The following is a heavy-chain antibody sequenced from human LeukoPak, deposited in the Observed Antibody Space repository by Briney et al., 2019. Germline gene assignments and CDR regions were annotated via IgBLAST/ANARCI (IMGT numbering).Heavy chain of an antibody. CDR3: ARSLGYGGNSDYYYYGMDV. Sequence: GESLKISCKGSGYSFTSYWIGWVRQMPGKGLEWMGIIYPGDSDTRYSPSFQGHVTISADKSISTAYLQWSSLKASDTAMYYCARSLGYGGNSDYYYYGMDVWGQGTTVTVSS. CDR1: GYSFTSYW. V-gene: IGHV5-51*01. J-gene: IGHJ6*02. D-gene: IGHD4-23*01. CDR2: IYPGDSDT.